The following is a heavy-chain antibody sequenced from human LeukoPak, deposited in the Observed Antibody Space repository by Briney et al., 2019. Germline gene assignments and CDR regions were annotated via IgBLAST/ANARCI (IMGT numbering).Heavy chain of an antibody. D-gene: IGHD3-10*01. CDR3: AKVNPKVREVSHYHYYYYMDV. Sequence: GGSLRLSCAASGFTFSDYYMNWVRQAPGKGLEWVSSISSSSSYIYSADSVKGRFTISRDNAKNSLYLQMNSLRVEDTAVYYCAKVNPKVREVSHYHYYYYMDVWGKGTTVTISS. CDR1: GFTFSDYY. CDR2: ISSSSSYI. J-gene: IGHJ6*03. V-gene: IGHV3-21*01.